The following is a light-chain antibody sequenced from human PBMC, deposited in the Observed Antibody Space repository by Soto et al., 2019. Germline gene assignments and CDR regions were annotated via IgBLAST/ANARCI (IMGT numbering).Light chain of an antibody. V-gene: IGKV1-9*01. CDR3: QQLNNYPRT. Sequence: IQLTQSPSSLSASVGDRVTITCRASQGISSYFAWYQQKPGKAPELLIYGASTLQSGVPSRFSGSGSGTDFTLTISCLQPEDFATYYCQQLNNYPRTFGQGTKVEIK. CDR2: GAS. CDR1: QGISSY. J-gene: IGKJ1*01.